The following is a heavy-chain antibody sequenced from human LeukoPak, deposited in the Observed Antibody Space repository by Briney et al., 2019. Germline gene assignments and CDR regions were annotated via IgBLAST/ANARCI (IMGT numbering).Heavy chain of an antibody. D-gene: IGHD3-9*01. CDR3: NHELVQYYYYYYGMDV. CDR2: IRSKAYGGTT. Sequence: PGGSLRLSCTASGFTFGDYAMSWVRQAPGKGLEWVGFIRSKAYGGTTEYAASVKGRFTISRDDSKSIAYLQMNSLKTEDTAVYYCNHELVQYYYYYYGMDVWGQGTTVTVSS. V-gene: IGHV3-49*04. CDR1: GFTFGDYA. J-gene: IGHJ6*02.